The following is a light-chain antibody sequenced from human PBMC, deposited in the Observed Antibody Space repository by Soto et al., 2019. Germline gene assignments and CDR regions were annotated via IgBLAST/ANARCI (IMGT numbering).Light chain of an antibody. CDR2: TVS. CDR3: SSYTSSSSYV. J-gene: IGLJ1*01. CDR1: SSDVGGYKY. Sequence: QSALTQPASVSGSPGQSITISCTGTSSDVGGYKYVSWYQQHPGKANKLLIYTVSNRPSGVSNRFSGSKSGNTASLTISWLQAEDEADYYCSSYTSSSSYVFGTGTRSPS. V-gene: IGLV2-14*01.